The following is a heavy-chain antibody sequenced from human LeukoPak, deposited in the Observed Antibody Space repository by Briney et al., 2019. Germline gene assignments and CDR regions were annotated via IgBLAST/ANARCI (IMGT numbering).Heavy chain of an antibody. CDR3: ARGSTWHDY. Sequence: PSETLSLTCTVSGGSISTYYWSWIRQPPGKGLEWIGYIYHSGSTNYNPSLKSRITISVDTSQNQFSLKLSSVTAADTAVYYCARGSTWHDYWGQGTLVTVSS. CDR1: GGSISTYY. J-gene: IGHJ4*02. V-gene: IGHV4-59*01. D-gene: IGHD2/OR15-2a*01. CDR2: IYHSGST.